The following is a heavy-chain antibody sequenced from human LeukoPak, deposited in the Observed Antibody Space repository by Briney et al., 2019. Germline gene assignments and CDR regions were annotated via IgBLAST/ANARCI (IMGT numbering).Heavy chain of an antibody. CDR3: AKKAQYNGNYPLDY. Sequence: GGSLRLSCAASGFTFSNYAMSWVRQAPGKGLEWVSGTSDRGDYTYYADSVKGRFTISRDNSKNTLYLQMNSLRAEDTALYFCAKKAQYNGNYPLDYWGQGTLVTVSS. J-gene: IGHJ4*02. V-gene: IGHV3-23*01. D-gene: IGHD1-26*01. CDR2: TSDRGDYT. CDR1: GFTFSNYA.